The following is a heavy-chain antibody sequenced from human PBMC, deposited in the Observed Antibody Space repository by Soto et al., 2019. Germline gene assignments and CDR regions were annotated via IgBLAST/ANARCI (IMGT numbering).Heavy chain of an antibody. J-gene: IGHJ4*02. CDR3: GRGVDYRDYAIDY. D-gene: IGHD4-17*01. V-gene: IGHV3-33*01. Sequence: QVQLVESGGGVVQPGRSLRLSCGASGFTFSNNGMHWVRQAPGKGLEWVAVIWYDGSNEYFADSVKGRFTISRDNSKNTLFLQMDSLRAEDTAVYYCGRGVDYRDYAIDYWGQGTLVTVSS. CDR1: GFTFSNNG. CDR2: IWYDGSNE.